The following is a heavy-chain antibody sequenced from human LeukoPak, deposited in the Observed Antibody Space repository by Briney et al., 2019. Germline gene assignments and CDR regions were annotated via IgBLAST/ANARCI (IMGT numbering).Heavy chain of an antibody. CDR3: ARTTEDCSSTSCYQYWFDP. J-gene: IGHJ5*02. D-gene: IGHD2-2*01. CDR2: IYHSGST. V-gene: IGHV4-59*08. Sequence: SETLSLTCTVSGGSISSYYWSWIRQPPGKGLEWIGSIYHSGSTYYNPSLKSRVTISVDTSKNQFSLKLSSVTAADTAVYYCARTTEDCSSTSCYQYWFDPWGQGTLVTVSS. CDR1: GGSISSYY.